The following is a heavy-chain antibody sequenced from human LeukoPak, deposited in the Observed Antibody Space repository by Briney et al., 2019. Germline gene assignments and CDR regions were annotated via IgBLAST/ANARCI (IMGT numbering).Heavy chain of an antibody. CDR1: GFTFSSYD. CDR3: ARVRYSSSWYGAFDI. Sequence: GGSLRLSCAASGFTFSSYDMHWVRQATGKGLEWVSAIGTAGDTYYPGSVKGRFTISRENAKNSLYLQMNSLRAGDTAVYYCARVRYSSSWYGAFDIWGQGTMVTVSS. J-gene: IGHJ3*02. CDR2: IGTAGDT. D-gene: IGHD6-13*01. V-gene: IGHV3-13*01.